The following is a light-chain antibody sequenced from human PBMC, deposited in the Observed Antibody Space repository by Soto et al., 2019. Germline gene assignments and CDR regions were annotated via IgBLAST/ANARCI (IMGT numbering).Light chain of an antibody. J-gene: IGKJ1*01. CDR1: QSLTTD. V-gene: IGKV3-15*01. CDR2: GAS. Sequence: EIVMTQSPATLSVSPGERATLSCRASQSLTTDLAWYQQKPGQPPRLLIYGASTRATGIPARFSGSGSGTELTITISSLQSEDFEVYYCQQYNNWPRTFGQGTKVDIK. CDR3: QQYNNWPRT.